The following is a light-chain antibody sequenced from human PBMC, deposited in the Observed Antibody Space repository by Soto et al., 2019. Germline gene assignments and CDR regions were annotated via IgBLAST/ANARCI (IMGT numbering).Light chain of an antibody. CDR2: GAS. CDR3: QQYYNWPHT. V-gene: IGKV3-15*01. CDR1: QSVSSK. Sequence: EIVMTQSPATLSVSPGERATLSCRATQSVSSKLAWFQQKPGQAPRLLIYGASTRATDIPARFSGSGSGTEVSLTISSLQSEDFAVYYCQQYYNWPHTFGQGTKLEIK. J-gene: IGKJ2*01.